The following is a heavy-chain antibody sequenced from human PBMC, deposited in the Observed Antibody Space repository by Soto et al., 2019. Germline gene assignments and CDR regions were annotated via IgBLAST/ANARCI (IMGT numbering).Heavy chain of an antibody. CDR1: GFTFSSYA. J-gene: IGHJ5*02. V-gene: IGHV3-23*01. Sequence: GGSLRLSCAASGFTFSSYAMSWVRQAPGKGLEWVSAISGSGGSTYYADSVKGRFTISRDNSKNTLYLQMNSLRAEDTAVYYCAKNLWDIVLVPAAMGHLNFEPWGQGTLVTVSS. CDR2: ISGSGGST. D-gene: IGHD2-2*01. CDR3: AKNLWDIVLVPAAMGHLNFEP.